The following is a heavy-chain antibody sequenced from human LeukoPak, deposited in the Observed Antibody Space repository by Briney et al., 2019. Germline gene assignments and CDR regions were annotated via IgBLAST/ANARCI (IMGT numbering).Heavy chain of an antibody. CDR3: AMGPIYDYVWGSYFGY. Sequence: SETLSLTCAVYGGSFSGYYWSWIRQPPGKGLEWIGEINHSGSTNYNPSLKSRVTISVDTSKNQFSLKLSSVTAADTAVYYCAMGPIYDYVWGSYFGYWGQGTLVTVSS. D-gene: IGHD3-16*01. J-gene: IGHJ4*02. CDR2: INHSGST. V-gene: IGHV4-34*01. CDR1: GGSFSGYY.